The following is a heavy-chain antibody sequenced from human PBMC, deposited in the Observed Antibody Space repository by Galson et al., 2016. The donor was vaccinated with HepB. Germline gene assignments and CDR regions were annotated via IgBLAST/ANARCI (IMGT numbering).Heavy chain of an antibody. Sequence: PGKGLEWVAVISFDGSNNFYADSVKGRFTISRDNSKNTLYLQMNSQRAEDTAVYYCARDDDYVWGTYRYTRTVPQYYFDYWGQGTLVTVSS. CDR3: ARDDDYVWGTYRYTRTVPQYYFDY. D-gene: IGHD3-16*02. J-gene: IGHJ4*02. V-gene: IGHV3-30-3*01. CDR2: ISFDGSNN.